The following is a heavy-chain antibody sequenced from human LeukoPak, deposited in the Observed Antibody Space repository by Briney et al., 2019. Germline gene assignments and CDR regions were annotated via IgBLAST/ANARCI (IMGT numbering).Heavy chain of an antibody. CDR3: ARAYISGGYSDLGY. CDR2: TNGDDSST. D-gene: IGHD3-10*01. J-gene: IGHJ4*02. V-gene: IGHV3-74*01. Sequence: GGSLRLSCEASEFILSSYAMSWVRQTPGKGLVWVSRTNGDDSSTSYADSVRGRFTISRDNAKNTLYLQMNSLRVEDTAVYYCARAYISGGYSDLGYWGQGTLVTVSS. CDR1: EFILSSYA.